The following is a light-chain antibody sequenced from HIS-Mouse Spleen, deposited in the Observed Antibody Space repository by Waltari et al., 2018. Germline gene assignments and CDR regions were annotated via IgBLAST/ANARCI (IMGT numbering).Light chain of an antibody. CDR3: QQYGSSPPYT. J-gene: IGKJ2*01. Sequence: EIVLTQSPGTLSLSPGERATLSCRASQSVSSSYLAWYQQKPGQATRLLIYGASSRATGIPDRFSGSGSGTEFTLTICRLEPEDFAVYYCQQYGSSPPYTFGQGTKLEIK. V-gene: IGKV3-20*01. CDR1: QSVSSSY. CDR2: GAS.